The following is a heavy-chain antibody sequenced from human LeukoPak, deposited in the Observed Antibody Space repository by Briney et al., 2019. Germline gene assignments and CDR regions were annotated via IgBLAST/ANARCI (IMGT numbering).Heavy chain of an antibody. V-gene: IGHV1-2*02. CDR2: INPNSGGT. D-gene: IGHD3-22*01. CDR1: GCTFTHYY. J-gene: IGHJ4*02. CDR3: ARGRGARYYDSSGLYYFDY. Sequence: SVNVSCQASGCTFTHYYIHWVGQAPAQGLEWTGLINPNSGGTKYAQQFQGRVTMTRDTSIRTPYMELSRLTSDNTAVYYCARGRGARYYDSSGLYYFDYWGQGTLVTVSS.